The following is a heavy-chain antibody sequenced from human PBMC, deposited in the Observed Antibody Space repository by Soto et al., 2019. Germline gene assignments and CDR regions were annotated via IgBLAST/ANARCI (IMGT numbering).Heavy chain of an antibody. CDR3: ARDSGSGSYSYNYFDP. Sequence: KSSETLSLTCTVSGGSISSYYWSWIREPPGKGLEWIGHIYDSGITNYSPSLKRRVTISVDTSKNQFSLKLSSVTAADTAVYYCARDSGSGSYSYNYFDPWGQGTLVTVSS. J-gene: IGHJ5*02. CDR1: GGSISSYY. CDR2: IYDSGIT. V-gene: IGHV4-59*01. D-gene: IGHD3-10*01.